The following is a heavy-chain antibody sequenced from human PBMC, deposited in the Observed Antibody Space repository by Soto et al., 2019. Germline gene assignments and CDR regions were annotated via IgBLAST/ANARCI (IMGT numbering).Heavy chain of an antibody. CDR1: GYSFTSYW. CDR3: ARQDIVVVPAASPRGAFDI. D-gene: IGHD2-2*01. Sequence: LKISCNGSGYSFTSYWLGWLRQMPWKGLECMGIIHPGDSDTRYSPSFQGQVTISADKSISTAYLQWSSLKASDTAMYYCARQDIVVVPAASPRGAFDIWGQGKMVTGSS. V-gene: IGHV5-51*01. J-gene: IGHJ3*02. CDR2: IHPGDSDT.